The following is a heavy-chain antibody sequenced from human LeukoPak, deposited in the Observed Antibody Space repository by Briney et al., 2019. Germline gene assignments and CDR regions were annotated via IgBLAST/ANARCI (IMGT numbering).Heavy chain of an antibody. J-gene: IGHJ3*02. CDR2: LNPNTLVT. CDR1: GYTFTHYY. D-gene: IGHD6-19*01. Sequence: ASVKVSCRASGYTFTHYYIHWVRQAPGQGLEWMGWLNPNTLVTKYAQHFQGRVSMTWDTSISTGYMDLHSLTSDDTAVYYCARSPDGWSAFDIWGQGTMVTVSS. V-gene: IGHV1-2*02. CDR3: ARSPDGWSAFDI.